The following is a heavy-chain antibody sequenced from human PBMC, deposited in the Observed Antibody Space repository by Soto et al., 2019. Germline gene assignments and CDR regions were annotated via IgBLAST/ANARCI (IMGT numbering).Heavy chain of an antibody. CDR2: FYYSGST. D-gene: IGHD3-16*01. CDR3: ARMGEAGAGYYYYYMDV. V-gene: IGHV4-59*08. Sequence: SETLSLTCTVSGGPISNYYWSWIRQPPGKGLEWIGYFYYSGSTNYNPSLKSRVTISVDTSKNQFSLKLSSVTAADTAVYYCARMGEAGAGYYYYYMDVWGKETTVTVSS. J-gene: IGHJ6*03. CDR1: GGPISNYY.